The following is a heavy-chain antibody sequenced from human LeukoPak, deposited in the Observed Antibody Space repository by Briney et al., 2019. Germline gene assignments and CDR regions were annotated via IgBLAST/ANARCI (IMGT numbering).Heavy chain of an antibody. D-gene: IGHD6-13*01. CDR2: IIPIFGTA. CDR1: GYTFTSHA. V-gene: IGHV1-69*06. Sequence: GASVKVSCKASGYTFTSHAISWVRQAPGQGLEWMGGIIPIFGTANYAQKFQGRVTITADKSTSTAYMELSSLRSEDTAVYYCARGYSSSWSFNWFDPWGQGTLVTVSS. J-gene: IGHJ5*02. CDR3: ARGYSSSWSFNWFDP.